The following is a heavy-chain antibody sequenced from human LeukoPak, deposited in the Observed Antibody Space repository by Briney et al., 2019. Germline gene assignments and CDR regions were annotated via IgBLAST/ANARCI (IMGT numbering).Heavy chain of an antibody. CDR3: ARHRWKLYDAFDI. D-gene: IGHD2-15*01. Sequence: SSETLSLTCTVSGGSIDTYYWSWIRQPPGKGLEWIGYIYYSGGTNYNPSLKSRVTISVDTSKNQFSLKLSSVTAADTAVYYCARHRWKLYDAFDIWGQGTKVTVSS. J-gene: IGHJ3*02. V-gene: IGHV4-59*08. CDR1: GGSIDTYY. CDR2: IYYSGGT.